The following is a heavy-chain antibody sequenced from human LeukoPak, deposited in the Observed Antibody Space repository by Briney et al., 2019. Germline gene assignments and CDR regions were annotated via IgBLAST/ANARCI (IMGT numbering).Heavy chain of an antibody. D-gene: IGHD3-22*01. CDR3: ARTPLYYYDSSGYPHFDY. V-gene: IGHV6-1*01. J-gene: IGHJ4*02. Sequence: SQTLSLTCAISGDSVSSNSAAWNWIRQSPSRGLEWLGRTYYRSKWYNDYAVSVKSRITINPDTSKNQFSLQLNSVTPEDTAVYYCARTPLYYYDSSGYPHFDYWGQGTLATVSS. CDR2: TYYRSKWYN. CDR1: GDSVSSNSAA.